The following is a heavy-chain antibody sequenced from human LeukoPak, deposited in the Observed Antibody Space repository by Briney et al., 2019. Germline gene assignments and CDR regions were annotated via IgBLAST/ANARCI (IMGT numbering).Heavy chain of an antibody. J-gene: IGHJ6*02. D-gene: IGHD3-10*02. CDR3: ARCSGYGMDV. Sequence: GGSLRLSCAASGFTFNAYAMHWVRQAPGKGLEWVAFISYDGTNKYYADSVKGRFTISRDNSKNTLYLQMNSLRAEDTAVYYCARCSGYGMDVWGQGTTVTVSS. CDR2: ISYDGTNK. CDR1: GFTFNAYA. V-gene: IGHV3-30*04.